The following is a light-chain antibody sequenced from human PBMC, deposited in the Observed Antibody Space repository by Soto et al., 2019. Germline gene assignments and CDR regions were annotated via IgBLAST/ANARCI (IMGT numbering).Light chain of an antibody. V-gene: IGKV3-20*01. Sequence: EIVFTQSPGTLSLSPGERATLSCRASQSVSFTYLAWYQQKPGQPPRLLIYGASSRATGIPDRFSGSGSGTDFTLTISRLEPEDFAVYYCQQYGSSPETFGQGTKVEIK. CDR3: QQYGSSPET. CDR2: GAS. CDR1: QSVSFTY. J-gene: IGKJ1*01.